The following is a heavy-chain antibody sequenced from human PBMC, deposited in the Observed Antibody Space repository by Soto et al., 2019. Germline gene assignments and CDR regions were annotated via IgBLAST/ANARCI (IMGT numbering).Heavy chain of an antibody. D-gene: IGHD4-17*01. J-gene: IGHJ4*02. CDR1: GASISGNY. CDR3: ARTTAVSNTRGSRYYFDY. V-gene: IGHV4-59*01. CDR2: IYYSGAT. Sequence: SETLSLTGNVSGASISGNYWSWIRQPPGKGLEWIGYIYYSGATNYNPSLESRVTISVDTPKSQFSLKLTSVTAADTALYYCARTTAVSNTRGSRYYFDYWGQGTLVTVSS.